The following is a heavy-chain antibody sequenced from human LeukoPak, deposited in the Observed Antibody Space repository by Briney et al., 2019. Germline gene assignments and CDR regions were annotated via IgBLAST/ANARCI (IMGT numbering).Heavy chain of an antibody. V-gene: IGHV3-30*02. CDR2: IRYDGSNK. D-gene: IGHD5-12*01. J-gene: IGHJ4*02. Sequence: GGSLRLSCAASGFTFSSYGMHWVRQAPGKGLEWVAFIRYDGSNKYYADSVKGRFTISRDNSKNSLYLQMNSLRAEDTAVYYCGRDADKVVEDYGGQETLAPVSS. CDR1: GFTFSSYG. CDR3: GRDADKVVEDY.